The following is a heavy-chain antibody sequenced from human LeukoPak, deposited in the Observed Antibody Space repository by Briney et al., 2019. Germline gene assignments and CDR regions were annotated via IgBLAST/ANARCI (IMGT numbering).Heavy chain of an antibody. CDR1: GGSISSYY. CDR2: IYTSGGT. CDR3: ARAANYDILTGYYTAEYFQH. D-gene: IGHD3-9*01. V-gene: IGHV4-4*07. J-gene: IGHJ1*01. Sequence: PSETLSLTCTVSGGSISSYYWSWIRQPAGKGLEWIGRIYTSGGTYYNPSLKSRVTISVDTSKNQFSLKLSSVTAADTAVYYCARAANYDILTGYYTAEYFQHWGQGTLVTVSS.